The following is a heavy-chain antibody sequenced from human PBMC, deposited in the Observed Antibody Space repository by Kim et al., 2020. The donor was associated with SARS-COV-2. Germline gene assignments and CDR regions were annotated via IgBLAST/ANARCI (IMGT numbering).Heavy chain of an antibody. CDR1: GFTFSRHW. V-gene: IGHV3-74*01. D-gene: IGHD2-15*01. Sequence: GGSLRLSCVVSGFTFSRHWMHWVRQVPGKGLVWVSRMNSDGSITEYAESVKGRFTISRDNAKNTLYLQVNSLRVDDTAIYYCVREGTWSLDSWGQGTLVTVSS. CDR3: VREGTWSLDS. J-gene: IGHJ4*02. CDR2: MNSDGSIT.